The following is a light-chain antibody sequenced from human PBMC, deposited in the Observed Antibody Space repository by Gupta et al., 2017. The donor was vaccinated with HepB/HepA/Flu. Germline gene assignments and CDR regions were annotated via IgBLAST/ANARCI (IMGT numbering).Light chain of an antibody. Sequence: DIVLTQTPLSLSVTPGQPASISCKSSQSLLHSSGRTFFYWFLQKPGQPPQLLIYEVSNRFSGVPERVSGSGSGTDFTPKISRVEAEDGGVYYCMQSLQLPRTFGQGTKVEIK. CDR2: EVS. CDR1: QSLLHSSGRTF. J-gene: IGKJ1*01. CDR3: MQSLQLPRT. V-gene: IGKV2D-29*01.